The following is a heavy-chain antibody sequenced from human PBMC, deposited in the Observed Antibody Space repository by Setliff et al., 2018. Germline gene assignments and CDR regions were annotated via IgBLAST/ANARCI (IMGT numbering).Heavy chain of an antibody. CDR1: GFTFSSGP. V-gene: IGHV3-48*03. J-gene: IGHJ4*02. CDR2: IRNDGATT. CDR3: VRDLHWGFDY. D-gene: IGHD7-27*01. Sequence: GSLRLSCAASGFTFSSGPMNWVRQAPGKGLEWLSNIRNDGATTSXXDSVKGRFTISRDNVKNSLFLQMNSLRAEDAAVYYCVRDLHWGFDYWGLGTLVTVSS.